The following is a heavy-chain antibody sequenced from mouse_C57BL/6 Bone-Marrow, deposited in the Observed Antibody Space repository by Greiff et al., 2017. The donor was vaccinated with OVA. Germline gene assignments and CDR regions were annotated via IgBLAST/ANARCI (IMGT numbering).Heavy chain of an antibody. Sequence: EVQLQQSGPELVKPGASVKISCKASGYTFTDYYMNWVKQSHGKSLEWIGDINPNNGGTSYNQKFKGKATLTVDKSSSTAYMELRSLTSEDSAVYYCARYLLPRDYWGQGTTLTVSS. J-gene: IGHJ2*01. CDR1: GYTFTDYY. CDR2: INPNNGGT. CDR3: ARYLLPRDY. V-gene: IGHV1-26*01. D-gene: IGHD5-5*01.